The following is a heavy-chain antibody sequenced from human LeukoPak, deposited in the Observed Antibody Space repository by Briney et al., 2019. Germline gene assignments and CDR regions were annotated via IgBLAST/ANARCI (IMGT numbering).Heavy chain of an antibody. CDR2: ISGSGSST. J-gene: IGHJ4*02. CDR3: AKGRDFGEHYFDS. V-gene: IGHV3-23*01. Sequence: PGGTLRLSCAASVFTFSGYAMTWLRQAPGKGLEWVSTISGSGSSTYYADSMKGRFTISRDNSNNTLYLQMNSLRAEDTAVYYCAKGRDFGEHYFDSWGQGTLVTVSS. CDR1: VFTFSGYA. D-gene: IGHD3-10*01.